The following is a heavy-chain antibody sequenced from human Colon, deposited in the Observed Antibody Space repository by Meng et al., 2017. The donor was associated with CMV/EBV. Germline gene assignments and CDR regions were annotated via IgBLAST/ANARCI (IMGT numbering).Heavy chain of an antibody. CDR2: INSSGGST. Sequence: ASVKVSCKASGYTFTNYYMHWVRQAPGQGYEWMGVINSSGGSTSHAQKFQGRLTMTRDTSTSTVYMELSSLRSEDTAVYYCARGWLQSRYFDYWGQGTLVTVSS. J-gene: IGHJ4*02. CDR1: GYTFTNYY. CDR3: ARGWLQSRYFDY. D-gene: IGHD5-24*01. V-gene: IGHV1-46*01.